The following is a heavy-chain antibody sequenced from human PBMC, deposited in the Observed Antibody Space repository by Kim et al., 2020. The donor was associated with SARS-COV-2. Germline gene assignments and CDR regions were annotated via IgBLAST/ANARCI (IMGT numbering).Heavy chain of an antibody. CDR3: ARGSSSDIAAAGLPRRHYYYGMDV. J-gene: IGHJ6*02. Sequence: SETLSLTCTVSGGSISSYYWSWIRQPPGKGLEWIGYIYYSGSTNYNPSLKSRVTISVDTSKNQFSLKLSSVTAADTAVYYCARGSSSDIAAAGLPRRHYYYGMDVWGQGTTVTVSS. CDR2: IYYSGST. CDR1: GGSISSYY. D-gene: IGHD6-13*01. V-gene: IGHV4-59*13.